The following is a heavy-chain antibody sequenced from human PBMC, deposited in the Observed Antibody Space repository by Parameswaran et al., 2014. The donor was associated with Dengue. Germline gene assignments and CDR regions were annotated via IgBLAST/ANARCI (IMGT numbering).Heavy chain of an antibody. CDR3: AREHPPGTTGTYYYGMDV. Sequence: RWIRQPPGKGLEWVSYISSSGSTIYYADSVKGRFTISRDNAKNSLYLQMNSLRAEDTAVYYCAREHPPGTTGTYYYGMDVWGQGTTGHRLL. D-gene: IGHD1-1*01. CDR2: ISSSGSTI. J-gene: IGHJ6*02. V-gene: IGHV3-11*01.